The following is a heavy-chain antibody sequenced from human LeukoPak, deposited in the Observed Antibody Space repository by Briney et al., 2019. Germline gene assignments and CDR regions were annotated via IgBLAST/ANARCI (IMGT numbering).Heavy chain of an antibody. CDR3: ARGGGAYCGGDCWRAFDI. D-gene: IGHD2-21*02. Sequence: GGSLRLSCAASGFSVSSNYMSWVRQAPGKGLVWVSVIYSGGSTYYADSAKGRFTISRDNSKDTLYLQMNSLRVEDTAMYYCARGGGAYCGGDCWRAFDIWGQGTVVTVSS. V-gene: IGHV3-53*01. CDR2: IYSGGST. CDR1: GFSVSSNY. J-gene: IGHJ3*02.